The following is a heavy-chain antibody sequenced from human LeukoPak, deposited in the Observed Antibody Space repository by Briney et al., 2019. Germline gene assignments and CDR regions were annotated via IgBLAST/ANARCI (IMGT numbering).Heavy chain of an antibody. CDR2: IDWDDDK. J-gene: IGHJ4*02. V-gene: IGHV2-70*11. CDR1: GFSVSTSGMS. Sequence: SGPALAIPTQTFTLTCTFSGFSVSTSGMSVSWVREPPGKGLEWLARIDWDDDKYYSTSLKTRLTISKDTSKNQVVLTMTNMDPVDTATYYCARIQSSSWRPTEYFDYWGQGTLVTVSS. D-gene: IGHD6-13*01. CDR3: ARIQSSSWRPTEYFDY.